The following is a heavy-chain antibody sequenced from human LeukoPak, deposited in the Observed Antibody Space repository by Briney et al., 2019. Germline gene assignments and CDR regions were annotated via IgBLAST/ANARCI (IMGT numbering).Heavy chain of an antibody. Sequence: GGSLRLSCAAPGFTFSSYAMSWVRQAPGKGLEGVSAISASGGSTYYADSVKGRFTISRDNSKNTLYLQMNSLRAEDTAVYYCASLFQEDIVVVPAYYYYYMDVWGKGTTVTISS. CDR2: ISASGGST. CDR1: GFTFSSYA. J-gene: IGHJ6*03. CDR3: ASLFQEDIVVVPAYYYYYMDV. V-gene: IGHV3-23*01. D-gene: IGHD2-2*01.